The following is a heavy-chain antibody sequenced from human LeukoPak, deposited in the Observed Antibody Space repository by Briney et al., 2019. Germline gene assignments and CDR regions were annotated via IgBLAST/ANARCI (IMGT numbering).Heavy chain of an antibody. CDR2: IYSGGST. J-gene: IGHJ4*02. D-gene: IGHD6-6*01. V-gene: IGHV3-66*01. CDR3: ARGGAARPDF. Sequence: GGSLRLSCEASGFTFSSYGMTWVRQAPGKGLEWVSIIYSGGSTYYADSVKGRFTISRDNSKNTLYLQMNSLRVEDTAIYYCARGGAARPDFWGQGTLVTVSS. CDR1: GFTFSSYG.